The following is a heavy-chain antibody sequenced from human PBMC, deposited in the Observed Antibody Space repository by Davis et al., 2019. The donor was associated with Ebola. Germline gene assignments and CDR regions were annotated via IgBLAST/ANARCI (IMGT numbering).Heavy chain of an antibody. CDR2: MNPNSGNT. CDR3: ARGDYGDYGYYYYYGMDV. J-gene: IGHJ6*02. CDR1: GYTFPSYD. V-gene: IGHV1-8*01. D-gene: IGHD4-17*01. Sequence: ASVKVSCKASGYTFPSYDINWVRQAPGQGLEWMGWMNPNSGNTGYAQKFQGRVTMTRNTSISTAYMELSSLRSEDTAVYYCARGDYGDYGYYYYYGMDVWGQGTTVTVSS.